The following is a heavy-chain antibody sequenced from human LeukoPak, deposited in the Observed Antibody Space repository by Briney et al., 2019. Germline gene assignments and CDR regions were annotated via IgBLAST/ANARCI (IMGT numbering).Heavy chain of an antibody. J-gene: IGHJ4*02. CDR3: ARDYGSGWYY. V-gene: IGHV3-74*01. D-gene: IGHD6-19*01. CDR1: GFTFSSYW. Sequence: GGSLRLSCAASGFTFSSYWMHWVRQAQGKGLVWVSLINSDGSSTTYADSVKGRFTISRDNAKNTLYLQMNSLRAEDTAVYYCARDYGSGWYYWGQGTLVTVSS. CDR2: INSDGSST.